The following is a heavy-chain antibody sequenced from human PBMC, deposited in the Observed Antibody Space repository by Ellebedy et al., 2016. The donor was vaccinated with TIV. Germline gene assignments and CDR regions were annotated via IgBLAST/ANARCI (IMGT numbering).Heavy chain of an antibody. J-gene: IGHJ4*02. CDR1: GFTLSRYA. CDR2: ISYDGSNK. CDR3: ARDPPDY. V-gene: IGHV3-30-3*01. Sequence: LSLTXXVSGFTLSRYAMHWVRQAPGKGLEWVAVISYDGSNKYYADSVKGRFTISRDNSKNTLYLQMNSLRAEDTAVYYCARDPPDYWGQGTLVTVSS.